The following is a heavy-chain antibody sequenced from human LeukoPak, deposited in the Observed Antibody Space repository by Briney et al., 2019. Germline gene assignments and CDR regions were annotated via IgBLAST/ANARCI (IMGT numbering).Heavy chain of an antibody. J-gene: IGHJ4*02. D-gene: IGHD6-13*01. CDR2: INQDGTEK. CDR1: GFTFSSYW. V-gene: IGHV3-7*03. CDR3: ARGPLIAAAGTW. Sequence: GGSLRLSCAVSGFTFSSYWMTWVRQAPGEGLEWVAKINQDGTEKAYVDSVRGRFTISRDNAKNSLFLQMNSLRAEDTAVYYCARGPLIAAAGTWWGQGTLVTVSS.